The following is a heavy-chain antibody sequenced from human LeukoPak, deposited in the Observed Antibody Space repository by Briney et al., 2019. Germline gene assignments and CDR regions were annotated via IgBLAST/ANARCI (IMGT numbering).Heavy chain of an antibody. CDR1: GFTFSSYA. J-gene: IGHJ4*02. D-gene: IGHD3-22*01. V-gene: IGHV3-30-3*01. CDR2: ISYDGSNK. Sequence: GGSLRLSCAASGFTFSSYAMHWVRQAPGKGLEWVAVISYDGSNKYYADSVKGRFTISRDNSKNTLYLQMNSLRAEDTAVYYCAGHLTYYYDSSGYYIWGQGTLVTVSS. CDR3: AGHLTYYYDSSGYYI.